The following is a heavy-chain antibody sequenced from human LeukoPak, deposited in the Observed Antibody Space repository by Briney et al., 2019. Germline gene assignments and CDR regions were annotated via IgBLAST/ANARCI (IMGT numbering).Heavy chain of an antibody. D-gene: IGHD2-2*01. J-gene: IGHJ4*02. CDR1: GGSFSGYY. CDR2: INHSGST. Sequence: PSETLSLTCAVYGGSFSGYYWSWIRQPPGKGLEWIGEINHSGSTNYNPSLKSRVTISVDTSKNQFSLKLSSVTAADTAVYYCARLTQKLDIVVVPAARMIDYWGQGTLVTVSS. CDR3: ARLTQKLDIVVVPAARMIDY. V-gene: IGHV4-34*01.